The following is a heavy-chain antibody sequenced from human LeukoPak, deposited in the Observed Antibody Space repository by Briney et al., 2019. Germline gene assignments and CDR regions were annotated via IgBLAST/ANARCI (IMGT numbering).Heavy chain of an antibody. D-gene: IGHD6-19*01. CDR3: ARDTYIAVAED. Sequence: ASVKVSCKASGYTFTSYGISWVRQAPGQGLEWMGWISAYNGNTNYAQKFQGRVTITRNTSISTAYMELSSLRSEDTAVYYCARDTYIAVAEDWGQGTLVTVSS. J-gene: IGHJ4*02. V-gene: IGHV1-18*01. CDR2: ISAYNGNT. CDR1: GYTFTSYG.